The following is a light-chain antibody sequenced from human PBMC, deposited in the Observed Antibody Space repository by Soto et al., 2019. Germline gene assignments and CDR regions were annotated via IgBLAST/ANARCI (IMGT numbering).Light chain of an antibody. Sequence: EVVLTQFPGTVSLSPGERATLSCRATQSVSTALAWYQQRPGQAPRLLIYHASSRVTGIPDRFSGSGSGTDFTLTISRLDPEDFAVYYCQQYGDSPWTFGQGTKVEIK. CDR3: QQYGDSPWT. V-gene: IGKV3-20*01. J-gene: IGKJ1*01. CDR1: QSVSTA. CDR2: HAS.